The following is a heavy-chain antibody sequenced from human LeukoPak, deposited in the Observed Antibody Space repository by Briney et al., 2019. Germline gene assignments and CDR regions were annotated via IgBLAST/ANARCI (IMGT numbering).Heavy chain of an antibody. J-gene: IGHJ4*02. Sequence: SETLSLTCTVSGGSLSSYYWSWIRQPPGKGLEWIGYIYYSGSTNYNPSLKSRVTISVDTPKNQFSLKLSSVTAADTAVYYCARLVYCGGDCYTLDYWGQGTLVTVSS. CDR3: ARLVYCGGDCYTLDY. D-gene: IGHD2-21*02. CDR2: IYYSGST. CDR1: GGSLSSYY. V-gene: IGHV4-59*08.